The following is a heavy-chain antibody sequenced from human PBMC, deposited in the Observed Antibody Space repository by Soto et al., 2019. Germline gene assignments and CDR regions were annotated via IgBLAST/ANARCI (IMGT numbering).Heavy chain of an antibody. D-gene: IGHD2-21*02. CDR3: ASGRGDFGGGWLDY. J-gene: IGHJ4*02. V-gene: IGHV4-30-4*01. CDR2: IYYSGST. Sequence: QVQLQESGPGLVKPSQTLSLTCTVSGGSISSGDYYWSWIRQPPGKGLEWIGYIYYSGSTYYNPSLKTRLTISVDPSKNQFSRKLSSVTAADTAVYYCASGRGDFGGGWLDYWGQGTLVTVSS. CDR1: GGSISSGDYY.